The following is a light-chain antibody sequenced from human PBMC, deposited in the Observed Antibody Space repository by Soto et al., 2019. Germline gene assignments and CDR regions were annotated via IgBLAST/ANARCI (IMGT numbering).Light chain of an antibody. CDR1: QSVSSSY. V-gene: IGKV3-20*01. Sequence: EIVLTQSPGTLSLSPGERATLSCRASQSVSSSYLAWYQQKPGQAPGLLIYGASSRATGIPDGFSGSGSGTDFNLTVSRLAPEDFAVYYCHQYGTSPRTFGQGTKVDIK. CDR2: GAS. CDR3: HQYGTSPRT. J-gene: IGKJ1*01.